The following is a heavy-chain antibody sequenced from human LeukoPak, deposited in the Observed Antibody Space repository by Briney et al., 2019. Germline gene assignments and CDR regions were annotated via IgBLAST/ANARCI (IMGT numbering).Heavy chain of an antibody. CDR1: GYTFTNYG. D-gene: IGHD4-11*01. Sequence: ASVKVSCKASGYTFTNYGVSWVRQAPGQGLEWMGWISAYNGYTNYAQKFQFRVTMTTDTSTSTAYMELRSLTSDDTAVYYCARDKAVTTELTQYFQHWGQGTLVSVSS. J-gene: IGHJ1*01. CDR2: ISAYNGYT. CDR3: ARDKAVTTELTQYFQH. V-gene: IGHV1-18*01.